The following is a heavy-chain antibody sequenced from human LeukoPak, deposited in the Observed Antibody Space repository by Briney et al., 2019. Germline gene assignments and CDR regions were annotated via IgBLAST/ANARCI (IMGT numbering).Heavy chain of an antibody. CDR2: ISSNGGST. D-gene: IGHD3-10*01. CDR1: GFTFSSYA. J-gene: IGHJ3*02. CDR3: ARSPGEVVNPEYAFDI. Sequence: GGSLRLSCAASGFTFSSYAMHWVRQAPGKGLEYVSAISSNGGSTYYANSVKGRFTISRDNSKDTLYLQMGSLRAEDMAVYYCARSPGEVVNPEYAFDIWGQGTMVTVSS. V-gene: IGHV3-64*01.